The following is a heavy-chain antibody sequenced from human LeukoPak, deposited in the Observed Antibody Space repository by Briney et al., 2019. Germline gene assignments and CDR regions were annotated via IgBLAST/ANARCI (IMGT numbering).Heavy chain of an antibody. CDR3: AKDLRGNFDS. V-gene: IGHV3-20*04. Sequence: PGGSLRLSCAASGFTFDHYGMTWVRQAPGKGLEWVSGLNWNGGSTGYADSVKGRFTISRDNAKNSLYLQMNSLRAEDTAVYYCAKDLRGNFDSWGQGTLVTVSS. D-gene: IGHD3-16*01. J-gene: IGHJ5*01. CDR2: LNWNGGST. CDR1: GFTFDHYG.